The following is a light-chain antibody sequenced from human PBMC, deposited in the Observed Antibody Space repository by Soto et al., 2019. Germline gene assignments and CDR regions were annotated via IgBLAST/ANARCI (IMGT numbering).Light chain of an antibody. CDR1: ASDVGAYNY. CDR3: CSYADTYTWL. Sequence: QSALTQPPSASGSPGQSVTISCTGTASDVGAYNYVSWYQQHPGKAPKVMIYDVKKRPSGVPDRFSGSKFANTASLTISGLQAEDEADYYCCSYADTYTWLFGGGTKLTVL. J-gene: IGLJ2*01. V-gene: IGLV2-11*01. CDR2: DVK.